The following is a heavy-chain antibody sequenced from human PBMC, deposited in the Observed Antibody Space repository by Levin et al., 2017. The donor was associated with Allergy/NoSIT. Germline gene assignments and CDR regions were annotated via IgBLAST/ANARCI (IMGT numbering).Heavy chain of an antibody. Sequence: AASVKVSCKASGYALTNYYIHWVRQAPGQGLEWMGIINPGDGSTTYAQKFQGRVTMTRDTSTSTVYMEVSSLRSDDTAIYYCARRDCSGTSCYFAFWGQGTLVTVSS. J-gene: IGHJ4*02. CDR2: INPGDGST. D-gene: IGHD2-2*01. CDR1: GYALTNYY. CDR3: ARRDCSGTSCYFAF. V-gene: IGHV1-46*01.